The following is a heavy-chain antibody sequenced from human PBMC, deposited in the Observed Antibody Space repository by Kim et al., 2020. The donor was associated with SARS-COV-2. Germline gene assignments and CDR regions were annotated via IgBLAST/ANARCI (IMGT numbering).Heavy chain of an antibody. CDR2: IYSGGST. J-gene: IGHJ4*02. D-gene: IGHD6-13*01. CDR3: ARSRLNQGYMSSSWYRYFDY. V-gene: IGHV3-53*01. Sequence: GGSLRLSCAASGFTVSSNYMSWVRQAPGKGLEWVSVIYSGGSTYYADSVKGRFTISRDNSKNTLYLQMNSLRAEDTAVYYCARSRLNQGYMSSSWYRYFDYWGQGTLVTVSS. CDR1: GFTVSSNY.